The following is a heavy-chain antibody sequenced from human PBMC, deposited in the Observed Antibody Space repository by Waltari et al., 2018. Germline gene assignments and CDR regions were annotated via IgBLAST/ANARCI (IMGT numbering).Heavy chain of an antibody. J-gene: IGHJ4*02. CDR3: ARENYYDSSGYFDY. CDR2: IWYDGSNK. V-gene: IGHV3-33*01. CDR1: GFTFSSYG. Sequence: QVQLVESGGGVVQPGRSLRLSCAASGFTFSSYGMHWVRQAPGKGLEWVAFIWYDGSNKYYADSVKGRFTISRDNSKNTLYLQMNSLRAEDTAVYYCARENYYDSSGYFDYWGQGTLVTVSS. D-gene: IGHD3-22*01.